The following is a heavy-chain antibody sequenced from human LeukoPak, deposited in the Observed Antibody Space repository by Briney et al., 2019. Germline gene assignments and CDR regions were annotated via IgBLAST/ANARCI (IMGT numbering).Heavy chain of an antibody. J-gene: IGHJ3*02. CDR2: ISAYNGNT. CDR1: VYTFTSYG. CDR3: ARTHIVVVTSLGDAFDI. D-gene: IGHD2-21*02. V-gene: IGHV1-18*01. Sequence: GASVKVSCKASVYTFTSYGISWVRQAPGQGLEWMGWISAYNGNTNYAQKLQGRVTMTTDTSTSTAYMELRSLRSDDTAVYYCARTHIVVVTSLGDAFDIWGQGTMVTVSS.